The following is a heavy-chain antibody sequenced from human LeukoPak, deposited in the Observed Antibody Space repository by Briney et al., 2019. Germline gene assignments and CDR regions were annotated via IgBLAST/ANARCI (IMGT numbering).Heavy chain of an antibody. D-gene: IGHD6-13*01. J-gene: IGHJ4*02. CDR1: GFTFSSYE. V-gene: IGHV3-48*03. CDR2: ISSSGSTI. CDR3: ARDLGIAAAGFDY. Sequence: PGGSLRLSCAASGFTFSSYEINWVRQAPGKGLEWVSYISSSGSTIYYADSVKGRFTISRDNAKNSLYLQMNSLRAEDTAVYYCARDLGIAAAGFDYWGQGTLVTVSS.